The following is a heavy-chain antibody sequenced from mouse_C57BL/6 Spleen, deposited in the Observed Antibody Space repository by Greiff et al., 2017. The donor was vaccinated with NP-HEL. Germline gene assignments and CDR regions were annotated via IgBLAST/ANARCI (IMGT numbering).Heavy chain of an antibody. CDR1: GFSFNTYA. Sequence: EVKVVESGGGLVQPKGSLKLSCAASGFSFNTYAMNWVRQAPGKGLEWVARIRSKSNNYATYYADSVKDRFTISRDDSESMLYLQMNNLKTEDTAMYYCVRHWDGFAYWGQGTLVTVSA. V-gene: IGHV10-1*01. CDR2: IRSKSNNYAT. J-gene: IGHJ3*01. D-gene: IGHD4-1*01. CDR3: VRHWDGFAY.